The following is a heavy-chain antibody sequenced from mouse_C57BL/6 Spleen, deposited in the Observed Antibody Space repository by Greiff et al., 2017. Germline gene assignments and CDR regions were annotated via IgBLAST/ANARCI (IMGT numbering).Heavy chain of an antibody. CDR3: ARFPTIVTYYFDY. J-gene: IGHJ2*01. Sequence: EVQLVESGGGLVKPGGSLKLSCAASGFTFRRYAMSWVRQTPEKRLEWVATISDGGSYTYYPDKVQGRFTISSDNAKNYLYLQMSHLKSEDTAMYYCARFPTIVTYYFDYWGQGTTLTVSS. D-gene: IGHD2-12*01. CDR1: GFTFRRYA. CDR2: ISDGGSYT. V-gene: IGHV5-4*01.